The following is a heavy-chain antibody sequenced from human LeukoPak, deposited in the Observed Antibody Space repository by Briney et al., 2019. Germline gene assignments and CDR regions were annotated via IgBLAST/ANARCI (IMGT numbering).Heavy chain of an antibody. Sequence: GGSLRLSCAASGFTFSSYGMHWVRQAPGKGLEWVAVISYDGSNRYYADSVKGRFTISRDNSKNTLYLQMNSLRAEDTAVYYCATPRFNCGGGCTTSGPFDYWGQGTLVTVSS. CDR2: ISYDGSNR. CDR1: GFTFSSYG. J-gene: IGHJ4*02. CDR3: ATPRFNCGGGCTTSGPFDY. V-gene: IGHV3-30*03. D-gene: IGHD2-21*02.